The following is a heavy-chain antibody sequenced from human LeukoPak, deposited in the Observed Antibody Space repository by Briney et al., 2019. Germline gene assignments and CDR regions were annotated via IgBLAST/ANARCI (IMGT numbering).Heavy chain of an antibody. Sequence: SETLSLTCTVSGGSISSSSYFWGWIRQSPGKGLEWIGSIDFSGTTYYNPALKSRVTISVDTSKNHFSLRLSSVTAADTAVYYCARIDSKAGGDYWGQGTLVTVSS. CDR2: IDFSGTT. CDR1: GGSISSSSYF. V-gene: IGHV4-39*07. D-gene: IGHD3-9*01. CDR3: ARIDSKAGGDY. J-gene: IGHJ4*02.